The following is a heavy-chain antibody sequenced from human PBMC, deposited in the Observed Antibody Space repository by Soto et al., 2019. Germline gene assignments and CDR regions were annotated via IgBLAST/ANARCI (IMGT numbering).Heavy chain of an antibody. CDR3: ARAPGDYVWGSYLPRGGTYYGMDV. J-gene: IGHJ6*02. D-gene: IGHD3-16*02. V-gene: IGHV6-1*01. CDR1: GDSVSSNSAA. CDR2: TYYRSKWYN. Sequence: SQTLSLTCAISGDSVSSNSAAWNWIRPSPSRGLEWLGRTYYRSKWYNDYAVSVKSRITINPDTSKNQFSLQLNSVTPEDTAVYYCARAPGDYVWGSYLPRGGTYYGMDVWVQWTTVTVSS.